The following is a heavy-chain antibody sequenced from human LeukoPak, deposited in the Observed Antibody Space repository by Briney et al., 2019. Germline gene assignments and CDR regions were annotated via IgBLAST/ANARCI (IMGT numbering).Heavy chain of an antibody. D-gene: IGHD3-10*01. CDR1: GFTFSDYY. CDR2: ISSGGSTI. V-gene: IGHV3-11*01. CDR3: ARGSSFGSGSHFDY. Sequence: GGSLRLSCAASGFTFSDYYMSWIRQAPGKGLECVSYISSGGSTIYYADSVKGRFTISRDDAKNSVYLQMNSLRAGDTAVFYCARGSSFGSGSHFDYWGQGTLVTVSS. J-gene: IGHJ4*02.